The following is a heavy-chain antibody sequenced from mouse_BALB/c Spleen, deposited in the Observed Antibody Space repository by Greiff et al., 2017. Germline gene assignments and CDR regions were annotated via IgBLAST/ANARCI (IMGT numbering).Heavy chain of an antibody. D-gene: IGHD1-1*01. V-gene: IGHV3-2*02. CDR3: ARELDYGSSYAMDY. Sequence: EVKLVESGPGLVKPSQSLSLTCTVTGYSITSDYAWNWIRQFPGNKLDWMGYISYSGSTSYNPSLKSRISITRDTSKNQFFLQLNSATTEDTATYYCARELDYGSSYAMDYWGQGTSVTVSS. CDR2: ISYSGST. CDR1: GYSITSDYA. J-gene: IGHJ4*01.